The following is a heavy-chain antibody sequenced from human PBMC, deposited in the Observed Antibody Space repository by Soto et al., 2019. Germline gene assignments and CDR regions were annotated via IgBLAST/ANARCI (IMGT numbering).Heavy chain of an antibody. V-gene: IGHV1-18*01. Sequence: QVQLGQSGAEVKKPGASVKVSCKASGYTFTNSGISWVRQAPGQGLEWMGWISTDNGNTDYAQHLQGRVSMTTDTSTSTAYMDLRSLRSDDTAVSYCARDQGITTFGVYSMYYYDMDVWGQGTTVTVSS. CDR1: GYTFTNSG. J-gene: IGHJ6*02. CDR2: ISTDNGNT. CDR3: ARDQGITTFGVYSMYYYDMDV. D-gene: IGHD3-3*01.